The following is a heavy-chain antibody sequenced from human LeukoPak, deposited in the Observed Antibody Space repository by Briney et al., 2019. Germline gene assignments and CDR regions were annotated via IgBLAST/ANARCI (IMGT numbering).Heavy chain of an antibody. CDR2: ISGDGDNT. V-gene: IGHV3-43*02. J-gene: IGHJ5*01. CDR3: AKDFSSGWTDWFDS. Sequence: GGSLRLSCVASGFTFDDFAMHWVRQAPGMGLEWVSLISGDGDNTFYADSVKGRFTISRDNSKNPLFLQMNSLRTDDTALYYCAKDFSSGWTDWFDSWGQGTLVTVSS. CDR1: GFTFDDFA. D-gene: IGHD6-19*01.